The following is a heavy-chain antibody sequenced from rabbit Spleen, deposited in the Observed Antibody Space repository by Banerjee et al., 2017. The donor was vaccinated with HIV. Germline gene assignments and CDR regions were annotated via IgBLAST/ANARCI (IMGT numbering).Heavy chain of an antibody. V-gene: IGHV1S45*01. CDR2: IYATGSVDT. CDR3: ARYSDNTIYSL. J-gene: IGHJ4*01. CDR1: GFSFSSGFW. Sequence: QQQLEESGGDLVKPEGSLTLTCTASGFSFSSGFWICWVRQAPGKGLEWIACIYATGSVDTDYANWATGRFTISKTSSTTVTLQMTSLTAADTATYFCARYSDNTIYSLWGPGTLVTVS. D-gene: IGHD2-1*01.